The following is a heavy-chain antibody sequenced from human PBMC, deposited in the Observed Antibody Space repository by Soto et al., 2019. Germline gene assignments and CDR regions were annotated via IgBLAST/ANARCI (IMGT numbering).Heavy chain of an antibody. D-gene: IGHD3-22*01. CDR2: YNPSIVYG. J-gene: IGHJ5*02. CDR1: GYTFHNYA. Sequence: QVQLLQSGAEVKEPGASVKVSCKASGYTFHNYAISWVRQAPGQGLEWMGWYNPSIVYGQSAKNFQGRVSMTTDTSTNTAYMELKSLRSDDTATYYCARNSSDSYGLLDPWGQGTLVTVSS. CDR3: ARNSSDSYGLLDP. V-gene: IGHV1-18*04.